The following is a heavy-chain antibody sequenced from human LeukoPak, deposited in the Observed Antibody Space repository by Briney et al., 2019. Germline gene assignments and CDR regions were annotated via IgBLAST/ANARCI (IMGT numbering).Heavy chain of an antibody. D-gene: IGHD3-16*02. V-gene: IGHV4-38-2*02. Sequence: SETLSLTCTVYGYSISSGYYWGWIRQPPGKGLEWIGSIYHSGSTYYNPSLKSRVTISVDTSKNQFSLKLSSVTAADTAVYYCARGLYDYVWGSYLPDAFDIWGQGTMVTVSS. CDR2: IYHSGST. CDR3: ARGLYDYVWGSYLPDAFDI. J-gene: IGHJ3*02. CDR1: GYSISSGYY.